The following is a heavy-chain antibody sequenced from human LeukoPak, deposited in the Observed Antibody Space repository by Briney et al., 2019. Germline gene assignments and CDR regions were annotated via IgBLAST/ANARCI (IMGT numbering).Heavy chain of an antibody. CDR2: IKYDGSNK. D-gene: IGHD4-17*01. J-gene: IGHJ5*02. Sequence: GGSLRLSCAASGFTYSSYGMHWVHQAPGKELEWVAFIKYDGSNKHNAESVKGRFTISRDNSKNTLYLQMNSLRAEDTAVYYCAKAYTTGLEPWGQGTLVTVSS. CDR1: GFTYSSYG. V-gene: IGHV3-30*02. CDR3: AKAYTTGLEP.